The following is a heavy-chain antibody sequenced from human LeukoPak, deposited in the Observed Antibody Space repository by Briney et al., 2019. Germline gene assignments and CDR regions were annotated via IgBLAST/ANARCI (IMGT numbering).Heavy chain of an antibody. CDR1: GFTVSSIY. V-gene: IGHV3-66*01. Sequence: GGSLRLSCAASGFTVSSIYMSWVRQAPGKGLGWVSVIYSGGSTYYADSVKGRFTISRDNSKNTLYLQMNSLRAEDTAVYYCAREDYISSWYPHYYMDVWGKGTTVTISS. J-gene: IGHJ6*03. CDR2: IYSGGST. D-gene: IGHD6-13*01. CDR3: AREDYISSWYPHYYMDV.